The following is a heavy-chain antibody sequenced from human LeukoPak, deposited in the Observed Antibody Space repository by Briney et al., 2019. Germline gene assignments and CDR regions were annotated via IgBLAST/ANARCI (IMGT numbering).Heavy chain of an antibody. CDR1: GFTFSSFW. Sequence: PGGSLRLSCVASGFTFSSFWMSWVRQAPGKRLEFVANIDQDGSVRNYVDSVKGRFIISRDNAKNSLYLQMESLRAGDTVVYFCARDPGSSSFDYWGLGTPVTVYS. V-gene: IGHV3-7*01. CDR3: ARDPGSSSFDY. J-gene: IGHJ4*02. CDR2: IDQDGSVR. D-gene: IGHD6-13*01.